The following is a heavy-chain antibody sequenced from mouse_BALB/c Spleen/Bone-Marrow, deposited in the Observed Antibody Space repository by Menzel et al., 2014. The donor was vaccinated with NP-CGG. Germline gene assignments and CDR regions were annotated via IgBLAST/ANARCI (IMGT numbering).Heavy chain of an antibody. CDR1: GYTFTSYW. Sequence: QVQLQQPGAELAKPGASVKMSCKASGYTFTSYWMHWVKQRPGQVLEWIGYINPSTGYTEYNLKFKDKATLTADKSSSTAYIQQSSLTSEDSAVYYCASPYGYEDYSAMDYWGQGTSVTVSS. V-gene: IGHV1-7*01. CDR3: ASPYGYEDYSAMDY. D-gene: IGHD1-2*01. CDR2: INPSTGYT. J-gene: IGHJ4*01.